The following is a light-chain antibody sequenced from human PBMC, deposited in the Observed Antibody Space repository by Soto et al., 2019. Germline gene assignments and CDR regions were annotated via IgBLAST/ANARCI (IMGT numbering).Light chain of an antibody. CDR1: QNVRFY. Sequence: EIVLTQSPATLSLSPGERATLSCRASQNVRFYLAWYQQKPGQTPRLLIYDASKRASGIPARFSGSGSGTDFTLTISSLEPEYFAVYYCQQRNNWSWTFGRGTKVEVK. J-gene: IGKJ1*01. CDR2: DAS. CDR3: QQRNNWSWT. V-gene: IGKV3-11*01.